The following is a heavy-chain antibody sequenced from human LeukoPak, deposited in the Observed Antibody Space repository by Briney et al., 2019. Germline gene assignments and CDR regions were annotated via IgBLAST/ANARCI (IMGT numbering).Heavy chain of an antibody. V-gene: IGHV1-69*05. J-gene: IGHJ3*02. CDR2: IIPIFGTA. D-gene: IGHD5-24*01. Sequence: GSSVKVSCKASGGTFSSYAISWVRRAPGQGREWMGGIIPIFGTANYAQKFQGRVTITTDESTSTAYMELSSLRSEDTAVYYCARDPPGEVATIAHDAFDIWGQGTMVTVSS. CDR1: GGTFSSYA. CDR3: ARDPPGEVATIAHDAFDI.